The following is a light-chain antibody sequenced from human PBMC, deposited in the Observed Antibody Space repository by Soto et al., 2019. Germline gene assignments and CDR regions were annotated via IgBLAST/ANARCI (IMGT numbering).Light chain of an antibody. CDR3: QVWDRSSDQVI. J-gene: IGLJ2*01. CDR1: NIGSEKS. Sequence: SYALTQPPSASVAPGQPAGISCGGNNIGSEKSVHWYQQKPCQAPVLVVYDDSDRPSGIPERFSGSNSGDTATLIISRVEAGDEADYYCQVWDRSSDQVIFGGGTKVTVL. CDR2: DDS. V-gene: IGLV3-21*02.